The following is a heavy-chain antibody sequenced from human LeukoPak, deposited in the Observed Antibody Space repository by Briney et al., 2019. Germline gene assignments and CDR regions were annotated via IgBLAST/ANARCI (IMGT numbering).Heavy chain of an antibody. D-gene: IGHD4-11*01. J-gene: IGHJ4*02. CDR1: GITVSDNY. CDR2: IYSGGTT. V-gene: IGHV3-66*01. CDR3: ARDPPAVTTNTYG. Sequence: GGSLRLSCAASGITVSDNYMNWVRQAPGKGLEWTLLIYSGGTTSYADSVKGRFTISRDDSKNTLYLQMNNLRADDTAVYYCARDPPAVTTNTYGWGQGTLVTVSS.